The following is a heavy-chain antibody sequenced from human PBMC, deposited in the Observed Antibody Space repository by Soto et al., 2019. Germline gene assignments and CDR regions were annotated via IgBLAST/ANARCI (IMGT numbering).Heavy chain of an antibody. Sequence: KPSETLSLTCTVSGGSISSSSYYWGWIRQPPGKGLEWIGSIYYSGSTYYNPSLKSRVTISVDTSKNQFSLKLSSVTAADTAVYYCARQHWGYCSSTSCSTSPNWFDPWGQGTLVTVSS. V-gene: IGHV4-39*01. J-gene: IGHJ5*02. D-gene: IGHD2-2*01. CDR2: IYYSGST. CDR1: GGSISSSSYY. CDR3: ARQHWGYCSSTSCSTSPNWFDP.